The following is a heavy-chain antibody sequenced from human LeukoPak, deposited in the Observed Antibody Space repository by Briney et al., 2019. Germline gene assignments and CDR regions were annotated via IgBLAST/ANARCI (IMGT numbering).Heavy chain of an antibody. V-gene: IGHV1-2*02. D-gene: IGHD2-21*01. Sequence: ASVKVSCKASGYTFTGYYMHWVRQAPGQGLEWMGWINPNSGGTNYAQKFQGRVTMTRDTSISTAYMELSRLRSDDTAVYYCARDTCGGDCSNYYYYYYMDVWGQGTTVTVSS. CDR2: INPNSGGT. CDR1: GYTFTGYY. J-gene: IGHJ6*03. CDR3: ARDTCGGDCSNYYYYYYMDV.